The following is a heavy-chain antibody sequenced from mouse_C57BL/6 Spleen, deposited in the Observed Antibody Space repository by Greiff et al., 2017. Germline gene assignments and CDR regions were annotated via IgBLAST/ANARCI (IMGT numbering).Heavy chain of an antibody. CDR2: IYPGNSDT. CDR3: TRDDYDWYFDY. D-gene: IGHD2-4*01. CDR1: GYTFTSYW. J-gene: IGHJ2*01. V-gene: IGHV1-5*01. Sequence: EVQLQESGTVLARPGASVKMSCTTSGYTFTSYWMHWVKQRPGQGLEWIGAIYPGNSDTSYNQKFKGKAKLTAVTSASNAYMELSSLTNEDSAVYYCTRDDYDWYFDYWGQGTTLTVSS.